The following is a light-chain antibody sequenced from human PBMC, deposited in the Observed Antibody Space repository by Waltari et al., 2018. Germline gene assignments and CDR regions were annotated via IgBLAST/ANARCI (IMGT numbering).Light chain of an antibody. V-gene: IGKV3D-20*02. CDR1: QTVNNR. J-gene: IGKJ1*01. CDR2: DAS. CDR3: QQERNWSWT. Sequence: EIVLTQSPATLSLSLGERATLSCRASQTVNNRLAWYQQKPGQGPRLLIYDASTRAAGIPDRFSGSGSGTYFTLTITRLEPEDVAVYFCQQERNWSWTFGQGTKVEIK.